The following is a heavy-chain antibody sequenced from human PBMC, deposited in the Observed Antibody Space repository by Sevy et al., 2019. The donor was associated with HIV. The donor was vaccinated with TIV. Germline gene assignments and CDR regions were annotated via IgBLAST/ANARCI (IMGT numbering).Heavy chain of an antibody. V-gene: IGHV3-48*02. Sequence: GGSLRLSCAASGFTFSSFSMNWVRQAPGKTLEWISYISSSGSSIYYTYSVKGRFSISRDNAKRSLYLQMNSLRDEDTAVYYCARASSPYCGGDCLYAFNIWGQGTMVTVSS. J-gene: IGHJ3*02. CDR1: GFTFSSFS. CDR2: ISSSGSSI. CDR3: ARASSPYCGGDCLYAFNI. D-gene: IGHD2-21*02.